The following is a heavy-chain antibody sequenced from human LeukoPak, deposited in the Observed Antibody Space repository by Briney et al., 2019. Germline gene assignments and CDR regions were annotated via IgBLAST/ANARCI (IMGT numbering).Heavy chain of an antibody. Sequence: GGSLRLSCAASGFTFNSYSMNWVRQAPGKGLEWVSSISSSSYIYYADSVKGRFTISRDNAKNSLYLQMNSLRAEDTAVYYCARRPYCGGDCYSSPYFDYWGQGTLVNVSP. V-gene: IGHV3-21*01. CDR1: GFTFNSYS. CDR3: ARRPYCGGDCYSSPYFDY. CDR2: ISSSSYI. J-gene: IGHJ4*02. D-gene: IGHD2-21*02.